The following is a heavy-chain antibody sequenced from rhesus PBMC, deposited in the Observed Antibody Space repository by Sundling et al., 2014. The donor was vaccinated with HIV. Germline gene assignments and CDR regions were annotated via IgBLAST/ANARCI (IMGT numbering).Heavy chain of an antibody. CDR1: GVFISTYW. CDR2: INGNSGGT. V-gene: IGHV4-80*01. Sequence: QVQLQESGPGLVKPSETLSLTCSVSGVFISTYWCNWIRQPLGKGLEWIGEINGNSGGTNYNPSLKSRVTISRDTSKNQFSLKLTSVTAADTAVYYCAIGEMVAALAVSVFGDWGQGVLVTVSS. J-gene: IGHJ4*01. D-gene: IGHD2-33*01. CDR3: AIGEMVAALAVSVFGD.